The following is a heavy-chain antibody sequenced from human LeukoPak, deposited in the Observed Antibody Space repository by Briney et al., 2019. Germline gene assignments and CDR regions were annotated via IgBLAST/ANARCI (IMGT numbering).Heavy chain of an antibody. CDR1: GYTFTGYY. J-gene: IGHJ4*02. Sequence: GASVKVSCKASGYTFTGYYMHWVRQAPGQGLEWMGWINPNSGGTNYAQKFQGRVTMTRDTSISTAYMELSRLRSEDTAVYYCARDVGRWGYFDYWGQGTLVTVSS. D-gene: IGHD3-16*01. CDR2: INPNSGGT. V-gene: IGHV1-2*02. CDR3: ARDVGRWGYFDY.